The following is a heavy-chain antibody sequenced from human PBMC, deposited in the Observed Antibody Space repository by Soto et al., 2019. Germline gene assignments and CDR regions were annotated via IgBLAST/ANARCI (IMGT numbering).Heavy chain of an antibody. CDR1: GFTFGDYA. Sequence: GRSLRLSCTASGFTFGDYAMSWVRQAPGKGLEWVGFIRSKAYGGTTEYAASVKGRFTISRDDSKSIAYLQMNSLKTEDTAVYYCTRDLGQLRPSRDFDYWGQGTLVTVSS. J-gene: IGHJ4*02. V-gene: IGHV3-49*04. CDR2: IRSKAYGGTT. D-gene: IGHD6-6*01. CDR3: TRDLGQLRPSRDFDY.